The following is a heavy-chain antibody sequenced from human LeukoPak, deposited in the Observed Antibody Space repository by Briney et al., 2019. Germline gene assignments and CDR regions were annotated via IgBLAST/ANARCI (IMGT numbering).Heavy chain of an antibody. Sequence: ASVKVSCKASGYTFTSYDINWVRQATGQGLEWMGWMNPSSGNTGYAQKFQGRVTITRNTSISTAYMELSSLRSEDTAVYYCARGREFNDAFDIWGQGTMVTVSS. CDR3: ARGREFNDAFDI. V-gene: IGHV1-8*03. CDR2: MNPSSGNT. CDR1: GYTFTSYD. J-gene: IGHJ3*02.